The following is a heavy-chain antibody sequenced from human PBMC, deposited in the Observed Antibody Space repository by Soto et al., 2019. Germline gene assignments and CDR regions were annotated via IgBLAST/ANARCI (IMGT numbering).Heavy chain of an antibody. CDR3: ARAVSEGPSDY. V-gene: IGHV1-2*04. J-gene: IGHJ4*02. Sequence: ASVKVSCKASGYTFTGYYMHWVRQAPGQGLEWMGWINPNSGGTNYAQKFQGWVTMTRDTSISTAYMELSRLRSDDTAMYYCARAVSEGPSDYWGQGTLVTVSS. CDR1: GYTFTGYY. CDR2: INPNSGGT.